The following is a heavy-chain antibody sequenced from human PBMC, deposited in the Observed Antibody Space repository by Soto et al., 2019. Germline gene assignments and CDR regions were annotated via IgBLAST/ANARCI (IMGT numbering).Heavy chain of an antibody. D-gene: IGHD5-18*01. CDR2: IIPIFGST. CDR3: AKDGGKDGYFGNWFDP. CDR1: GGTFSNYA. J-gene: IGHJ5*02. V-gene: IGHV1-69*15. Sequence: QVQLLQSGAEVKKPGSSVKVSCKASGGTFSNYAITWVLQAPGQGLEWLVRIIPIFGSTNFAQKFQGRVTLTADESTTTVYMELSSLRSDDTAVYFCAKDGGKDGYFGNWFDPWGQGTLVTVSS.